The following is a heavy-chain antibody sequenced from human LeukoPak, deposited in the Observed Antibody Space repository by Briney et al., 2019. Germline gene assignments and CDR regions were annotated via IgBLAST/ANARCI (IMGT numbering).Heavy chain of an antibody. CDR2: MYSGHST. Sequence: GGSLRLSCAASGFTVSNNYMSWVRQAPGKRLEWVSIMYSGHSTYYADSVKGRFTISRDNSKNTLYLQMNSLRADDTAVYYCARAAAAGPFDYWGQGTLVTVSS. D-gene: IGHD6-13*01. V-gene: IGHV3-66*01. CDR1: GFTVSNNY. J-gene: IGHJ4*02. CDR3: ARAAAAGPFDY.